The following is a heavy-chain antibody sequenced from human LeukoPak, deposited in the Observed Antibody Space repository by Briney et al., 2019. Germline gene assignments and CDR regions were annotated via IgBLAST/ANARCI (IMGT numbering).Heavy chain of an antibody. CDR1: GGTFSSYT. J-gene: IGHJ4*02. CDR3: AVKGRGSPIFDY. CDR2: IIPILGIA. D-gene: IGHD2-2*01. V-gene: IGHV1-69*02. Sequence: GSSVKVSCKASGGTFSSYTISWVRQAPGQGLEWMGRIIPILGIANYAQKFQGRVTITADKSTSTAYMELSSLRSEDTAVYYRAVKGRGSPIFDYWGQGTLVTVSS.